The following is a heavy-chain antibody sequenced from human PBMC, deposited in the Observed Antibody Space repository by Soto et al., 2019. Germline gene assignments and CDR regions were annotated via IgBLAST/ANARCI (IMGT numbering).Heavy chain of an antibody. J-gene: IGHJ4*02. Sequence: EVQLVESGGGLVQPGGSLGLSCVASGFTFSTYTMNWVRQAPGKGLEWISYISSSGSTIYYADSVKGRFTISRDNAKNSPYLQMNSLRAEDTAVYYCASGYDAATVTIRVLPYWGQGALVTVSS. D-gene: IGHD4-17*01. V-gene: IGHV3-48*01. CDR1: GFTFSTYT. CDR2: ISSSGSTI. CDR3: ASGYDAATVTIRVLPY.